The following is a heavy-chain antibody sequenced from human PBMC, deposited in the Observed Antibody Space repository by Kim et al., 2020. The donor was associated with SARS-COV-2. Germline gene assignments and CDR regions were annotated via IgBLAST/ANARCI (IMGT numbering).Heavy chain of an antibody. D-gene: IGHD4-17*01. J-gene: IGHJ4*02. CDR2: IFYTGNT. CDR1: GGSISSYY. V-gene: IGHV4-59*08. Sequence: SETLSLTCSVSGGSISSYYWSWIRQPPGKGLEWIWYIFYTGNTDYSPSLKSRVTISVDTSKNQFSLKLRSVTAADTAVYYCARHGNGYYDRHFDYWGQGTLVTVSS. CDR3: ARHGNGYYDRHFDY.